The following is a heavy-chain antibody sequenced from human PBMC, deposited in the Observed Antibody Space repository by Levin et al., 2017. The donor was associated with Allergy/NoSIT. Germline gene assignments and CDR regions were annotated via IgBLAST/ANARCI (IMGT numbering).Heavy chain of an antibody. Sequence: GGSLRLSFSSSFFPFLPFFLLFFLPSPLKGLEWVGRIKSKTDGGTPDYAAPVEGRFTISRDDSKSTMYLQMDSLKTEDTAVYYCTYQLSWDYWGQGTLVTVSS. CDR2: IKSKTDGGTP. J-gene: IGHJ4*02. D-gene: IGHD3-16*02. CDR1: FFPFLPFF. V-gene: IGHV3-15*07. CDR3: TYQLSWDY.